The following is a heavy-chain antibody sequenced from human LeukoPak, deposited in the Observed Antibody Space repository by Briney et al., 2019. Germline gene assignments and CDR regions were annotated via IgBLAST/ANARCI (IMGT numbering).Heavy chain of an antibody. J-gene: IGHJ6*03. V-gene: IGHV4-59*01. Sequence: SETLSLTCTVSGGSISIYYWSWIRQPPGKGLEWIGYIYYSGSTNYNPSLKSRVTISVDTSKNQFSLKLSSVTAADTAVYYCAARTTYYYYMDVWGKGTTVTVSS. CDR1: GGSISIYY. CDR3: AARTTYYYYMDV. D-gene: IGHD1-1*01. CDR2: IYYSGST.